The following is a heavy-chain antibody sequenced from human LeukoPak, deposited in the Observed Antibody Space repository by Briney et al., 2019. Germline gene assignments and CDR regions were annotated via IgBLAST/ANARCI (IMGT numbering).Heavy chain of an antibody. D-gene: IGHD1-26*01. Sequence: GASVKVSCKASGYTFTSYYMHWVRQAPGQGLEWMGIINPTGGTTGYAQKFQGRVTMTRDTSTSTVYMELSSLRSEDTAVYYCAREMGATRFALDYWGQGTLVTVSS. J-gene: IGHJ4*02. V-gene: IGHV1-46*01. CDR3: AREMGATRFALDY. CDR2: INPTGGTT. CDR1: GYTFTSYY.